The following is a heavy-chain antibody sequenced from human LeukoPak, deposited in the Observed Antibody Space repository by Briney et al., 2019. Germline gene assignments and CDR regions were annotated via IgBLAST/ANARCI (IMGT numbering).Heavy chain of an antibody. V-gene: IGHV3-21*01. CDR2: ISSSSSYI. J-gene: IGHJ4*02. D-gene: IGHD3-22*01. Sequence: PGGSLRLSCAASGFTFSSYSMNWVRQAPGKGLEWVSSISSSSSYIYYADSVKGRFTISRDNAKNSLYLQMNSLRAEDTAVYYCARVSLIPYDSSGYYTYYFDYWGQGTLVTVSS. CDR3: ARVSLIPYDSSGYYTYYFDY. CDR1: GFTFSSYS.